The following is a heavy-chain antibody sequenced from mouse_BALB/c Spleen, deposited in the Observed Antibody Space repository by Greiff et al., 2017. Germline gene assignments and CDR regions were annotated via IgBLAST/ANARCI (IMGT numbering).Heavy chain of an antibody. Sequence: VQLKESGAELVKPGASVKLSCTASGFNIKDTYMHWVKQRPEQGLEWIGRIDPANGNTKYDPKFQGKATITADTSSNTAYLQLSSLTSEDTAVYYCARGVYYRYDLDYWGQGTTLTVSS. J-gene: IGHJ2*01. V-gene: IGHV14-3*02. CDR2: IDPANGNT. CDR1: GFNIKDTY. D-gene: IGHD2-14*01. CDR3: ARGVYYRYDLDY.